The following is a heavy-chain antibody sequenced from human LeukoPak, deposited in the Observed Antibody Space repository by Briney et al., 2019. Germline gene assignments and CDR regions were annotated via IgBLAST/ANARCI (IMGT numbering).Heavy chain of an antibody. D-gene: IGHD6-13*01. J-gene: IGHJ6*03. CDR1: GYTFTGYY. CDR3: ARAIPSIYSSRWYEGPNYYYYYMDV. Sequence: ASVKVSCKASGYTFTGYYMHWVRQAPGQGLEWMGWINPNSGGTNYAQKFQGRVTMTRDTSISTAYMELSRLRSDDTAVYYCARAIPSIYSSRWYEGPNYYYYYMDVWGKGTTVTVSS. CDR2: INPNSGGT. V-gene: IGHV1-2*02.